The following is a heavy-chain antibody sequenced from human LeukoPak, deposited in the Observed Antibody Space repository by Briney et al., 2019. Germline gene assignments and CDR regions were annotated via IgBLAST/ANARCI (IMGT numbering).Heavy chain of an antibody. D-gene: IGHD6-19*01. J-gene: IGHJ4*02. CDR1: GGTFSSYA. V-gene: IGHV1-69*13. Sequence: SVKVSCKASGGTFSSYAISWVRQAPGQGLEWMGGIIPIFGTANYAQKFQGRVTITADESTSTAYMELSSLRSEDTAVYYCAEGSIAVAGNFDYWGQGTLVTVSS. CDR3: AEGSIAVAGNFDY. CDR2: IIPIFGTA.